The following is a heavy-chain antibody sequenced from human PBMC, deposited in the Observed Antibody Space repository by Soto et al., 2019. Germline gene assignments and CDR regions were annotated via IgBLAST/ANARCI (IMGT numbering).Heavy chain of an antibody. V-gene: IGHV4-31*03. J-gene: IGHJ3*02. CDR1: GGSISSGGYY. CDR3: ASYKLLYGPFDI. CDR2: IYYSGST. Sequence: SETLSLTCTVSGGSISSGGYYWSWIRQHPGKGLEWIGYIYYSGSTYYNPSLKSRVTISVDTSKNQFSLKLSSVAAADTAVYYCASYKLLYGPFDIWGQGTMVTVSS. D-gene: IGHD3-10*01.